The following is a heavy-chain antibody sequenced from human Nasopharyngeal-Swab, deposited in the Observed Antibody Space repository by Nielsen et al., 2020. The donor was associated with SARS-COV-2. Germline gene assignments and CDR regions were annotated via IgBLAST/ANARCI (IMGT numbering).Heavy chain of an antibody. V-gene: IGHV4-4*07. CDR2: IYTSGST. J-gene: IGHJ6*02. D-gene: IGHD3-22*01. Sequence: SETLSLTCTVSGGSISSYYWSWIRQPPGKGLEWIGRIYTSGSTNYNPSLKSRVTMSVDTSKNQFSLKLSPVTAADTAVYYCARGKLLRGYYYYYGMDVWGQGTTVTVSS. CDR3: ARGKLLRGYYYYYGMDV. CDR1: GGSISSYY.